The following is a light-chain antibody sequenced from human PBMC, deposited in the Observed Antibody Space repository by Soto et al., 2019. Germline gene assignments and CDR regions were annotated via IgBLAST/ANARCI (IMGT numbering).Light chain of an antibody. CDR2: EVR. J-gene: IGLJ1*01. CDR1: SSDVGSYNL. Sequence: QSALTQPASVSGFPGQSIAISCTGTSSDVGSYNLVSWYQQPPGKAPKLMIYEVRKRPSGVSNRFSGSKSGNTASLTISGLQAEDEADYYCCSYAGSSTLLFGTGTKVTVL. V-gene: IGLV2-23*01. CDR3: CSYAGSSTLL.